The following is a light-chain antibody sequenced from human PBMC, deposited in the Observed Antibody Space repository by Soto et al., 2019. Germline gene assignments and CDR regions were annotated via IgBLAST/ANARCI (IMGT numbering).Light chain of an antibody. V-gene: IGLV2-14*01. CDR2: EVS. CDR1: SSDVCGYNY. Sequence: QSALTQPASVSGSPGQSITISCTGTSSDVCGYNYVSWYQQHPGKAPKLMIYEVSNRPSGVSNRFSGSKSGNTASLTISGLQAEDEADYYCSSYTSTNTWVFGGGTKLTVL. J-gene: IGLJ3*02. CDR3: SSYTSTNTWV.